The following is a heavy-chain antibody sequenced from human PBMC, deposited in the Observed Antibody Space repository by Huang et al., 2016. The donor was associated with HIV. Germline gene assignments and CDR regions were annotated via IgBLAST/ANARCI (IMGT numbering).Heavy chain of an antibody. CDR1: GFTFSSYW. CDR3: VRDPRIQSWLNYFDY. Sequence: EVQLVESGGGLVQPGGSLRLSCAASGFTFSSYWMHWVRQAPGKGLVWVARINSEGSRSGYAASVKGRFTISRDNAKNTLYLQMNSRRAEDTAVYYCVRDPRIQSWLNYFDYWGQGTLVSVSS. J-gene: IGHJ4*02. CDR2: INSEGSRS. V-gene: IGHV3-74*01. D-gene: IGHD3-22*01.